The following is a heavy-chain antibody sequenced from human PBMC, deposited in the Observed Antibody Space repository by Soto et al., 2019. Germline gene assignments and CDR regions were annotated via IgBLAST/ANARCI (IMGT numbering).Heavy chain of an antibody. CDR3: ARGVRYYYGSGSYPTPFDY. D-gene: IGHD3-10*01. V-gene: IGHV3-13*01. CDR2: IGTAGDT. Sequence: VQLVESGGGLVQPGGSLRLSCAASGFTFSSYDMHWVRQATGKGLEWVSAIGTAGDTYYPGSVKGRFTISRENAKNSLYLQMNSLRAEDTAVYYCARGVRYYYGSGSYPTPFDYWGQGTLVTVSS. CDR1: GFTFSSYD. J-gene: IGHJ4*02.